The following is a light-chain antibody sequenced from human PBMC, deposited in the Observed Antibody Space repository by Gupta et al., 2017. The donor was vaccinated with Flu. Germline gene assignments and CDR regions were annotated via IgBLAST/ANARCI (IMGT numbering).Light chain of an antibody. J-gene: IGLJ1*01. V-gene: IGLV2-14*01. CDR1: SSDVGGYNY. CDR3: SSYTSSSTLEV. CDR2: EVS. Sequence: QSALTPPASVSGSPGQSITISCTGTSSDVGGYNYVSWYQQHPGKAPKLMIYEVSNRPSGVSNRFSGSKSGNTASLTISGLQAEDEADYYCSSYTSSSTLEVFGTGTKVTV.